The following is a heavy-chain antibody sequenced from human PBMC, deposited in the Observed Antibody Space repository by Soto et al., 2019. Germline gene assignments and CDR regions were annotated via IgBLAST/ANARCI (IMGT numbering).Heavy chain of an antibody. V-gene: IGHV1-18*01. Sequence: QVPLVQSGAEVKKPGASVKVSCKASGYTFTSYGISWVQQAPGQGLEWMGWISAYNGNTNYAQKLQGRVTMTTDTSTSTAYMELRSLRSDDTAVYYCARVSRRGSGSYPPSWPDYYGMDVWGQGTTVTVSS. J-gene: IGHJ6*02. CDR3: ARVSRRGSGSYPPSWPDYYGMDV. CDR2: ISAYNGNT. D-gene: IGHD3-10*01. CDR1: GYTFTSYG.